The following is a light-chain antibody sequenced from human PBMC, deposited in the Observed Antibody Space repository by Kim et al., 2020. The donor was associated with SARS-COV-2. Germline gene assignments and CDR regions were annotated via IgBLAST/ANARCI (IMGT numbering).Light chain of an antibody. CDR1: QSISNW. J-gene: IGKJ1*01. CDR2: DAS. V-gene: IGKV1-5*01. Sequence: LSASVGDRVTITCRASQSISNWLAWYQQKPGKAPKLLIYDASRLRSGVSSRFSGSGSGTELTLTISNLQPDDFASYYCQQYKTWTFGQGTKVDIK. CDR3: QQYKTWT.